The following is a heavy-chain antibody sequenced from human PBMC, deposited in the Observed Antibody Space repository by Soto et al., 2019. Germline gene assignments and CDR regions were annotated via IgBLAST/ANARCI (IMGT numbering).Heavy chain of an antibody. Sequence: QLQLQESGSGLVKPSETLSLTCAVSGGSISSGAYSWSWIRQPPGKGLEWVGYIYHSGSTYYNPSLKSRVTISVDRYKNRFSLNLNSVTAAYTAVYYCARATRPTTMTYLNWFDPWGQGTLVTVSS. CDR3: ARATRPTTMTYLNWFDP. CDR2: IYHSGST. D-gene: IGHD3-22*01. J-gene: IGHJ5*02. CDR1: GGSISSGAYS. V-gene: IGHV4-30-2*01.